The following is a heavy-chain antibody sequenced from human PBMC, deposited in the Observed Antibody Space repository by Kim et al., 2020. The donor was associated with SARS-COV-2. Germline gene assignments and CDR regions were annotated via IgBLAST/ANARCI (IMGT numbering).Heavy chain of an antibody. V-gene: IGHV3-30*03. CDR1: GFTFSSYG. D-gene: IGHD6-13*01. Sequence: GGSLRLSCAASGFTFSSYGMHWVRQAPGKGLEWVAVISYDGSNKYYADSVKGRFTISRDNSKNTLYLQMNSLRAEDTAVYYCASYPGIAAAGLDYWGQGTLVTVSS. J-gene: IGHJ4*02. CDR3: ASYPGIAAAGLDY. CDR2: ISYDGSNK.